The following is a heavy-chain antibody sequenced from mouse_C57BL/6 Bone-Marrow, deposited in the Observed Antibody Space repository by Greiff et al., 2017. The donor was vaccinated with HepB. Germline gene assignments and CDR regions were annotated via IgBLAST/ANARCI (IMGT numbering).Heavy chain of an antibody. CDR1: GFSFNTYA. CDR2: IRSKSNNYAT. D-gene: IGHD1-1*01. Sequence: DVKLVESGGGLVQPKGSLKLSCAASGFSFNTYAMNWVRQAPGKGLEWVARIRSKSNNYATYYADSVKDRFTISRDDSESMLYLQMNNLKTEDTAMYYCVRPYGSSPFAYWGQGTLVTVSA. CDR3: VRPYGSSPFAY. J-gene: IGHJ3*01. V-gene: IGHV10-1*01.